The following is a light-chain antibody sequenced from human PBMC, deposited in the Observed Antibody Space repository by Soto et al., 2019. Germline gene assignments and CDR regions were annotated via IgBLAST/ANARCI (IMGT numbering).Light chain of an antibody. CDR1: SSDVGGYNY. Sequence: QSVLTQPPSASGSFGQSVTISCTGTSSDVGGYNYVSWYQQHPGKAPKLMIYEVSERPSGVPDRFSGSKSGNTASLTVSGLQADDEADYSCNSYSGTNSHYVFRTGTKVTVL. CDR3: NSYSGTNSHYV. J-gene: IGLJ1*01. CDR2: EVS. V-gene: IGLV2-8*01.